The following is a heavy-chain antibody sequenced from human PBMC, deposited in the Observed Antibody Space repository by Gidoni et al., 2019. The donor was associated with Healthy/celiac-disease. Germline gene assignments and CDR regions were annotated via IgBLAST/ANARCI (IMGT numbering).Heavy chain of an antibody. CDR2: IFYSGST. CDR1: GGSISSYY. Sequence: QVQLQESGPGLVKPSETLSLTCTVSGGSISSYYWSWIRQPPGKGLEWIGYIFYSGSTNYNPSLKSRVTISVDTSKNQFSLKLSSVTAADTAVYYCARAGVDTAMITFSYYYYGMDVWGQGTTVTVSS. CDR3: ARAGVDTAMITFSYYYYGMDV. D-gene: IGHD5-18*01. J-gene: IGHJ6*02. V-gene: IGHV4-59*01.